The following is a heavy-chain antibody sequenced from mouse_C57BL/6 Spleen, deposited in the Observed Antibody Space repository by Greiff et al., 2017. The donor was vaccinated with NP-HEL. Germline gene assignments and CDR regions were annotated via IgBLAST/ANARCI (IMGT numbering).Heavy chain of an antibody. CDR1: GYIFTDYE. Sequence: VQLQESGAELVRPGASVTLSCKASGYIFTDYEMHWVKQTPVHGLEWIGAIDPETGGTAYNQKFKGKAILTADKSSSTAYMELRSLTSEDSAVYYCRSHLNFRFDYWGQGTTLTVSS. J-gene: IGHJ2*01. CDR3: RSHLNFRFDY. V-gene: IGHV1-15*01. CDR2: IDPETGGT.